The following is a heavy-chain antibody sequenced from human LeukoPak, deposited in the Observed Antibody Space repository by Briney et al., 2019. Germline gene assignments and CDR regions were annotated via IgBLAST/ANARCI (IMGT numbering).Heavy chain of an antibody. CDR2: IKQDGSKK. V-gene: IGHV3-7*01. CDR3: AREWNGGNSEGYYFDY. D-gene: IGHD4-23*01. CDR1: GFTFSSYW. Sequence: GGSRRLSCAASGFTFSSYWMSWVRQAPGKGLEWVANIKQDGSKKYYVDSVKGRFTISRDNAKNSLYLQMNSLRAEDRAVYYCAREWNGGNSEGYYFDYWGQGTLVTVSS. J-gene: IGHJ4*02.